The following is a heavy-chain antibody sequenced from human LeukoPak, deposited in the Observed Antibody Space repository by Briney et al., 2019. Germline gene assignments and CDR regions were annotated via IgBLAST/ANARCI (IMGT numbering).Heavy chain of an antibody. CDR2: IGAGGGGGST. CDR3: AIDPYSSGWRGGDYFDY. V-gene: IGHV3-23*01. Sequence: PGGPLRLSCAASGFTFSTYAMSWVRQAPGKGLEWVSSIGAGGGGGSTVYADSVKGRFAISRDNSKNTLFLQMNNLRAEDTAVYYCAIDPYSSGWRGGDYFDYWGQGTLVTVSS. CDR1: GFTFSTYA. J-gene: IGHJ4*02. D-gene: IGHD6-19*01.